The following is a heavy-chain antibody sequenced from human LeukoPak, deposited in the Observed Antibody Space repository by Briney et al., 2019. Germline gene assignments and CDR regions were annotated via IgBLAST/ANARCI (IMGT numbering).Heavy chain of an antibody. CDR1: GYTFPSYF. CDR3: ATVGPWLAFDY. Sequence: GASVKVSCKASGYTFPSYFMHWVRQAPGKGLEWMGGFDPEDGETIYAQKFQGRVTMTEDTSTDTAYMELSSLRSEDTAVYYCATVGPWLAFDYWGQGTLVTVSS. D-gene: IGHD6-19*01. V-gene: IGHV1-24*01. CDR2: FDPEDGET. J-gene: IGHJ4*02.